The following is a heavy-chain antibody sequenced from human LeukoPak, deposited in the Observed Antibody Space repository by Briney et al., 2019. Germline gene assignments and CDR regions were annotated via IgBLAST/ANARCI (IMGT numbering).Heavy chain of an antibody. V-gene: IGHV3-30*03. J-gene: IGHJ4*02. D-gene: IGHD3-10*01. Sequence: GGSLRLSCAASGFTFSSYGMHWVRQAPGKGLEWVAVISYDGSNKYYADSVKGRFTISRDNAKNSLYLQMNSLRAEDTAVYYCARDLGYGLSWALDYWGQGTLVTVSS. CDR3: ARDLGYGLSWALDY. CDR2: ISYDGSNK. CDR1: GFTFSSYG.